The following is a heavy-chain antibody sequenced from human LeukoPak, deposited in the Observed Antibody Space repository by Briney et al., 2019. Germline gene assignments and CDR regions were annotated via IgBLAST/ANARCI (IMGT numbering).Heavy chain of an antibody. Sequence: ASVKVSCKVSGYTLTELSMHWVRQAPGQGLEWMGITNPSGGSTSYAQKFQGRVTMTRDTSTSTVYMELSSLRSEDTAVYYCARDSGRYYGDAFDIWGQGTLVTVSS. CDR3: ARDSGRYYGDAFDI. CDR1: GYTLTELS. CDR2: TNPSGGST. V-gene: IGHV1-46*01. D-gene: IGHD3-10*01. J-gene: IGHJ3*02.